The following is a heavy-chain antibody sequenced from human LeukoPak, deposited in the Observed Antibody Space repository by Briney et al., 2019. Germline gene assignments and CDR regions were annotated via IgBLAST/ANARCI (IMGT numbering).Heavy chain of an antibody. CDR3: ARVPRPLVAATHYFDY. CDR1: GGTFSSYA. CDR2: IIPIFGTA. Sequence: SVKVSCKASGGTFSSYAISWERQAPGQGLEWMGGIIPIFGTANYAQKFQGRVTITADESTSTAYMELSGLRSEDTAVYYCARVPRPLVAATHYFDYWGQGTLVTVSS. J-gene: IGHJ4*02. V-gene: IGHV1-69*13. D-gene: IGHD2-15*01.